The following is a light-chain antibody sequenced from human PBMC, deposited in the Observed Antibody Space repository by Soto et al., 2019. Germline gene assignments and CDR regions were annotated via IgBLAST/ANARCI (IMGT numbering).Light chain of an antibody. CDR3: QQYGSSPLT. V-gene: IGKV3-20*01. Sequence: EIVLTQSPGTLSLSPGERATLSCRASQSVSSSYLAWYQQKPGQAPRLLIYGASSRATGIPDRFSGSGSATDFTLTLSRLEPEDFAVYHRQQYGSSPLTFGGGPKVQIK. CDR1: QSVSSSY. CDR2: GAS. J-gene: IGKJ4*01.